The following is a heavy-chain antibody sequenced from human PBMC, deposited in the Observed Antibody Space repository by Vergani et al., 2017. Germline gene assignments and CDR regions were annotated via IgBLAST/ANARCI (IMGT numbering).Heavy chain of an antibody. CDR1: GFTFTSSA. D-gene: IGHD3-9*01. CDR3: AEDGDDDILNPFDF. J-gene: IGHJ4*03. V-gene: IGHV1-58*02. CDR2: IVVGSGNT. Sequence: QMQLVQSGPEVKKPGTSVKVSCKASGFTFTSSAMQWVRQARGQRLEWMGWIVVGSGNTNYAQKFQERVTITRDISTSTAYMELSSLSSEDTAVYYCAEDGDDDILNPFDFWGQGTLVTVSS.